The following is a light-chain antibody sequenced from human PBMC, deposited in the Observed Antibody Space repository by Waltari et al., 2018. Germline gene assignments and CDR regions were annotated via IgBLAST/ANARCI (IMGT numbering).Light chain of an antibody. CDR2: KAS. J-gene: IGKJ3*01. V-gene: IGKV1-5*03. CDR3: QQYNSYPFFT. Sequence: DIQMTQSPSTLSASVGDRVTITCRASQIISSWLAWYQQKPGKAPKLLIYKASSLESGVPSRFSGSGSGTEFTLTISSLQPDDFATYYCQQYNSYPFFTFGPGTKVDIK. CDR1: QIISSW.